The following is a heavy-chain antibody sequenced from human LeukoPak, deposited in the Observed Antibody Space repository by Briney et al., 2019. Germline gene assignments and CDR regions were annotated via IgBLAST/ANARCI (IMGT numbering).Heavy chain of an antibody. V-gene: IGHV3-23*01. J-gene: IGHJ3*02. CDR3: AXXXXFXXXXXXSXADXFDI. Sequence: GGSLRLSCAASGFTFSSYAMSWVRQAPGKGLEWVSAISGSGGSTYYADSVKGRFTISRDNSKNTLYLQMNSLRAEDTAVYYXAXXXXFXXXXXXSXADXFDIWGQGTMVTVSS. CDR2: ISGSGGST. CDR1: GFTFSSYA.